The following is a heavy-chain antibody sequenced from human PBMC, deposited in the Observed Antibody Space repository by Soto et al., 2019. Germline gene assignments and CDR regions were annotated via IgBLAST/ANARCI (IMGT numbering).Heavy chain of an antibody. Sequence: PXXTLSLTCTVSGGSISSYYWSWIRQPPGXXXXXXXXXYXXXSTXXKKXXXXXXXIXXXKXXXQLYMKMRSVTAEETAVYYCARRYGGDFDIWGQGTMVNVSS. CDR2: XYXXXST. CDR3: ARRYGGDFDI. CDR1: GGSISSYY. J-gene: IGHJ3*02. D-gene: IGHD2-21*01. V-gene: IGHV4-59*08.